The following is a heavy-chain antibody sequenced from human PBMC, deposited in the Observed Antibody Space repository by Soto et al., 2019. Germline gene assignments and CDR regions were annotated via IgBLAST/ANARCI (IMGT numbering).Heavy chain of an antibody. Sequence: SETLSLTCAVSGYSIISGYDWGFIRQPPGKGLEWIGSIYHSGSTYYNPSLKSRVTISVDTSKNQFSLKLSSVTAADTAVYYCARQRGYYYYGMDVWGQGTTVTVSS. J-gene: IGHJ6*02. CDR3: ARQRGYYYYGMDV. CDR2: IYHSGST. D-gene: IGHD3-10*01. CDR1: GYSIISGYD. V-gene: IGHV4-38-2*01.